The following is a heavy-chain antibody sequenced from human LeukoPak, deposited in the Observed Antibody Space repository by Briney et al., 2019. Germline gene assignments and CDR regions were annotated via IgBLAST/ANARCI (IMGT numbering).Heavy chain of an antibody. Sequence: PGRSLRLSCAASGFTFDDYAMHWVRQAPGKGLEWVSGISWNSGSLGYADSVKGRFTISRDNAKNSLYLQMNSLRAEDTALYYCAKVDRLGYYFDYWGQGTLVTVSS. J-gene: IGHJ4*02. CDR2: ISWNSGSL. D-gene: IGHD3-10*01. CDR3: AKVDRLGYYFDY. CDR1: GFTFDDYA. V-gene: IGHV3-9*01.